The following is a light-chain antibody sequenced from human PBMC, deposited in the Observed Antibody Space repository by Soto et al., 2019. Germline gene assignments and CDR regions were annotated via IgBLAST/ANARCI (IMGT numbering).Light chain of an antibody. CDR3: QRYSTVWA. V-gene: IGKV1-5*01. J-gene: IGKJ1*01. Sequence: DIQITQSPSTLSSSVGDRVTITCRASQSISTGLAWYQQKPGKAPNLLIYDASTLESGVPSRFSGSGSGTEFTLTISSLQPDDFATYYCQRYSTVWAFGQGTKVDIK. CDR1: QSISTG. CDR2: DAS.